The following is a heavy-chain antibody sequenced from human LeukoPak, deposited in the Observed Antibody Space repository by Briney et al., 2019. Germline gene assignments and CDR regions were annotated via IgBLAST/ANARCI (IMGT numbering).Heavy chain of an antibody. CDR3: ARGITMIVVVNQYNWFDP. V-gene: IGHV1-2*02. D-gene: IGHD3-22*01. J-gene: IGHJ5*02. Sequence: RASVKVSCKASGYTFTGYYMHWVRQAPGQGLEWMGWINPNSGGTNYAQKFQGRVTMTRDTSISTAYMELSRLRSDDTAVYYCARGITMIVVVNQYNWFDPWGQGTLVTVSS. CDR2: INPNSGGT. CDR1: GYTFTGYY.